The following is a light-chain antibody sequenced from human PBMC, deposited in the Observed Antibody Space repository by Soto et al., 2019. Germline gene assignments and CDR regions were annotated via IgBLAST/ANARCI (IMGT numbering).Light chain of an antibody. V-gene: IGKV3-20*01. CDR3: QQYDSSPVT. CDR1: QSVSSSY. Sequence: EIVLTQSPGTLSLSPGERATLSCRASQSVSSSYLAWYQQKPGQAPRLLIYGASSRATGIPARFSGSGSGTGFTLTISRLEPEDVAVYYCQQYDSSPVTFGPGTKVDSK. J-gene: IGKJ3*01. CDR2: GAS.